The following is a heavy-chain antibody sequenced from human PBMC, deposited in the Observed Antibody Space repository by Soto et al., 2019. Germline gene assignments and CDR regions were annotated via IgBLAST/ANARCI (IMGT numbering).Heavy chain of an antibody. CDR2: ISYDGSNK. J-gene: IGHJ5*02. CDR1: GFTFSSYA. Sequence: GGSLRLSCAASGFTFSSYAMHWVRQAPGKGLEWVAVISYDGSNKYYADSVKGRFTISRDNSKNTLYLQMNSLRAEDTAVYYCARDWQDGLSPWGKGSLVTVAS. CDR3: ARDWQDGLSP. D-gene: IGHD2-15*01. V-gene: IGHV3-30-3*01.